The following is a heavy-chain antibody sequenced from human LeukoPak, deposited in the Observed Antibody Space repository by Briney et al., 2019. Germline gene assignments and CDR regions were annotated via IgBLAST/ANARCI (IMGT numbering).Heavy chain of an antibody. CDR2: IYYSGSI. Sequence: SKFLSLTCTLSGGSISSSSYYWGWIRQPPGRGLECTGRIYYSGSIYNNPSLKSRVTISVDTTKNQLSLELSSVTAADTAVYYCARLREGGIAVHFDYWGQGTLVTVSS. J-gene: IGHJ4*02. CDR1: GGSISSSSYY. D-gene: IGHD6-19*01. V-gene: IGHV4-39*01. CDR3: ARLREGGIAVHFDY.